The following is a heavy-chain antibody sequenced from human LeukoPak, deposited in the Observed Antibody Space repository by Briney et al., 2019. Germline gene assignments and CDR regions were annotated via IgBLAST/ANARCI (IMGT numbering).Heavy chain of an antibody. CDR1: GGSISTGGYY. CDR2: IYYTGSA. CDR3: ARGSEYYDY. Sequence: SETLSLTCTVSGGSISTGGYYWSWIRRHPGKGLEWIGYIYYTGSAYYNPSLKSRVIMSVDTSKNQFSLDLSSVTAADTAVYYCARGSEYYDYWGQGTLVTVSS. D-gene: IGHD1-14*01. J-gene: IGHJ4*02. V-gene: IGHV4-31*03.